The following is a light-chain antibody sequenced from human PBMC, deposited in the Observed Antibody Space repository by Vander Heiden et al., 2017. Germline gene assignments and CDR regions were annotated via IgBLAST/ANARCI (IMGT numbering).Light chain of an antibody. Sequence: EIVLTQSPGTLSLSPGERATLSCRASQSVSSSYLAWYQQKPGQAPRLLIYGASSRATGIPDRFSGSGSGTDFTLTISRLDPEDFAVYYCQQDGGSPITFGQGTQLEIK. CDR2: GAS. J-gene: IGKJ5*01. CDR1: QSVSSSY. CDR3: QQDGGSPIT. V-gene: IGKV3-20*01.